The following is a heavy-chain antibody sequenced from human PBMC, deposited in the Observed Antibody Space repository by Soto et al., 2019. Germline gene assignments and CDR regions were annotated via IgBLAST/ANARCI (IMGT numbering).Heavy chain of an antibody. Sequence: GGSLRLSCAASGFTFSSYAMSWVRQAPGKGLEWVSAISGSGGNTYYADSVKGRFTISRNNSKNTLYLQMNSLRDEDTAVYYCAKDEDSGYSGYDYVRLDYWGQGTLVTVSS. D-gene: IGHD5-12*01. CDR3: AKDEDSGYSGYDYVRLDY. V-gene: IGHV3-23*01. CDR2: ISGSGGNT. CDR1: GFTFSSYA. J-gene: IGHJ4*02.